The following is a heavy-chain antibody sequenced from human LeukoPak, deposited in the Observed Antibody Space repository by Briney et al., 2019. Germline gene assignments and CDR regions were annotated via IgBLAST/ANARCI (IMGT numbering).Heavy chain of an antibody. V-gene: IGHV3-23*01. CDR3: AKDAGPMVRGVIGGAFHI. CDR1: GFTFSIYA. D-gene: IGHD3-10*01. Sequence: GGSLRLSCAASGFTFSIYAMSWVRQAPGKGLEWVSGISGSGGSTYFADSVKGRFTISRDNSKNTLYLQMNSLRAEDTAVYYCAKDAGPMVRGVIGGAFHIWGQGTMVTVSS. J-gene: IGHJ3*02. CDR2: ISGSGGST.